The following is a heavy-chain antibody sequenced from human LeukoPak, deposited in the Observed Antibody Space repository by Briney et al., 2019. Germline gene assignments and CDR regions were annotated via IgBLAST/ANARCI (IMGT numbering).Heavy chain of an antibody. CDR1: GYTFTSYG. D-gene: IGHD2-2*01. V-gene: IGHV1-18*01. J-gene: IGHJ5*02. Sequence: ASVKVSCTASGYTFTSYGISWVRQAPGQGLEWMGWISAYNGNTNYAQKFQGRVTITADESTSTAYMELSSLRSEDTAVYYCARDSRPIVVVPAARYNWFDPWGQGTLVTVSS. CDR3: ARDSRPIVVVPAARYNWFDP. CDR2: ISAYNGNT.